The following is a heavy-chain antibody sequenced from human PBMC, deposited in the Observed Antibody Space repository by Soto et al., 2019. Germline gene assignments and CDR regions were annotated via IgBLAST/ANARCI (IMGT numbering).Heavy chain of an antibody. CDR2: INSGSTSV. Sequence: EVQLVESGGGLVQPGGSLRLSCVASGFIFNSYSMNWVRQAPGKGLEWISYINSGSTSVFYADSVKGRFTISRDNAKNLLYLQMNNPRGEDTAVYYCGSSASTDPYWGQGTLVTGSS. CDR3: GSSASTDPY. V-gene: IGHV3-48*01. J-gene: IGHJ4*02. CDR1: GFIFNSYS. D-gene: IGHD3-22*01.